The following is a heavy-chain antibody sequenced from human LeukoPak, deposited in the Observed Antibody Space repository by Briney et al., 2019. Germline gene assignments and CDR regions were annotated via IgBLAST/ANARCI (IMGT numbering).Heavy chain of an antibody. CDR2: INCNSGDT. Sequence: EASVKVSCKATGYTLSDYYIHRVRQAPGQGLESLGWINCNSGDTRYAQKFQGRVTMTRDTSISTVYMELSRLRSDDTALYYCARDEAGERNDFDYWGQGTLVTVSS. D-gene: IGHD1-1*01. CDR3: ARDEAGERNDFDY. V-gene: IGHV1-2*02. J-gene: IGHJ4*02. CDR1: GYTLSDYY.